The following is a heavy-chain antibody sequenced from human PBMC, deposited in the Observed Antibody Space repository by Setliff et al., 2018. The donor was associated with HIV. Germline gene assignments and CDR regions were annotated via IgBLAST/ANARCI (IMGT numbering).Heavy chain of an antibody. CDR2: ISWNSGNI. J-gene: IGHJ1*01. V-gene: IGHV3-9*01. Sequence: PGGSLRLSCAASGFTFDDYAMHWVRQAPGKGLEWVSGISWNSGNIGYVDSVKGRFTISRDNAKNSLYLQVNNLRAEDTAVYYCARGPSSTHWSPGYFQHWGQGTPVTVSS. D-gene: IGHD2-8*02. CDR3: ARGPSSTHWSPGYFQH. CDR1: GFTFDDYA.